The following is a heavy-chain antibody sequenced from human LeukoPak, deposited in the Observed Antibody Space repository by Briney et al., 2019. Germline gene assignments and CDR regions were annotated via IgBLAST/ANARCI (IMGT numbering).Heavy chain of an antibody. V-gene: IGHV4-4*02. CDR1: GGSISSSNW. CDR3: ARVQTYYYGSGSSDAFDI. Sequence: SETLSLTCAVSGGSISSSNWWSWVRPPPGKGLEWIGEIYHSGSTNYNPSLKSRVTISVDKSKNQFSLKLSSVTAADTAVYYCARVQTYYYGSGSSDAFDIWGQGTMVTVSS. J-gene: IGHJ3*02. D-gene: IGHD3-10*01. CDR2: IYHSGST.